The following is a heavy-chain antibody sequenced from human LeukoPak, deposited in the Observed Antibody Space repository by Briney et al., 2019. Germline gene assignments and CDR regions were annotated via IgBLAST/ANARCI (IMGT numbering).Heavy chain of an antibody. D-gene: IGHD3-16*01. CDR2: ISYDGSNK. Sequence: GGSLRLSCAASGFTFSSYGMHWVRQAPGKGLEWVAVISYDGSNKYYADSEKGRFTISRDNAKNSLYLQMNSLRAEDTAVYYCARGPGGFKEYYFDYWGQGTLVTVSS. V-gene: IGHV3-30*03. CDR1: GFTFSSYG. J-gene: IGHJ4*02. CDR3: ARGPGGFKEYYFDY.